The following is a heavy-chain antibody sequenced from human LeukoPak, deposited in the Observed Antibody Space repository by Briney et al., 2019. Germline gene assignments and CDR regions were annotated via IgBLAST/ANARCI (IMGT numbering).Heavy chain of an antibody. Sequence: SETLSLTCIVSGGSIRSYYWSWIRQPPGQGLEWIGHLYNSESINYNPSLKSRVTMSIDTSENQLSLELSSVTAADTAVYYCSRRRSGYGDFDYWGQGTLVTVSS. J-gene: IGHJ4*02. CDR1: GGSIRSYY. V-gene: IGHV4-59*08. CDR2: LYNSESI. D-gene: IGHD5-12*01. CDR3: SRRRSGYGDFDY.